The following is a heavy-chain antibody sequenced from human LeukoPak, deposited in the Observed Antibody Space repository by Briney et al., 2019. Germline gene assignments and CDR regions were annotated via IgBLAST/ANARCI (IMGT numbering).Heavy chain of an antibody. CDR3: AKEGRSLQTY. Sequence: AGGSLRLSCAASGFMFSSNWMSWVRLAPGKGLEWVANIKEDGTETYCVDSVKGRFTISRDNAKNSLYLQMNSLRVEDTAVYYCAKEGRSLQTYWGQGTLVTVSS. CDR2: IKEDGTET. V-gene: IGHV3-7*03. J-gene: IGHJ4*02. CDR1: GFMFSSNW. D-gene: IGHD5-24*01.